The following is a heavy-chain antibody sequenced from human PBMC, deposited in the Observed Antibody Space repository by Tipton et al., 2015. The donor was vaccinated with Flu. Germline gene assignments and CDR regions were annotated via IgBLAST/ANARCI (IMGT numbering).Heavy chain of an antibody. CDR3: ARDLGIVGATAYGMDV. J-gene: IGHJ6*02. D-gene: IGHD1-26*01. V-gene: IGHV1-46*01. CDR1: GYTFTSYY. Sequence: QLVQSGAEVKKPGASVKVSSKASGYTFTSYYMHWVRQAPGQGLEWMGIINPSGGSTSYAQKFQGRVTMTRDTSTSTVYMELSSLRSEDTAVYYCARDLGIVGATAYGMDVWGQGTTVTVSS. CDR2: INPSGGST.